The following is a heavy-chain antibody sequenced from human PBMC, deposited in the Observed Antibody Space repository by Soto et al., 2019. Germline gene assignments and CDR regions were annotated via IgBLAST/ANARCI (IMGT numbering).Heavy chain of an antibody. V-gene: IGHV4-59*01. D-gene: IGHD6-19*01. Sequence: SETLSLTCTVSGGSISSYYWSWIRQPPGKGLEWIGYIYYSGSTNYNPSLKSRVTISVDTSKNQFSLKLSSVTAADTAVYYCARQSSGWYYFDYWGQGTLVTVSS. CDR1: GGSISSYY. CDR2: IYYSGST. J-gene: IGHJ4*02. CDR3: ARQSSGWYYFDY.